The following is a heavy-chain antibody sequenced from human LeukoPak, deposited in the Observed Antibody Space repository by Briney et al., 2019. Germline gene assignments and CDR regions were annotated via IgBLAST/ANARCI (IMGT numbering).Heavy chain of an antibody. CDR1: GLTFSSHW. Sequence: GGSLRLSCAASGLTFSSHWMHWVRQAPGKGLVWVSRITNDGSSTTYADSVKGRFTISRDNAKNTLYLQMNSLRAEDTAVYYCARDANFDGMDVWGQGTTVTVSS. CDR3: ARDANFDGMDV. V-gene: IGHV3-74*01. J-gene: IGHJ6*02. D-gene: IGHD3-9*01. CDR2: ITNDGSST.